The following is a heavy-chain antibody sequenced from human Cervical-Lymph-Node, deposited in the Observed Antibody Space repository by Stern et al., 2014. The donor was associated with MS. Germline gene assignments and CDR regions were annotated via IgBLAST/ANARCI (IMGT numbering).Heavy chain of an antibody. J-gene: IGHJ4*02. CDR2: ISYDGDNK. CDR3: ARESFSSSSRLFDY. CDR1: GFTFDSYA. Sequence: VQLVESGGGVVQPGRSLRLSCAASGFTFDSYAMHWVRQTPGKGLEWVAVISYDGDNKYYADSVKGRFTISRDNSKTTLYLPVNSLRPEDTAVYYWARESFSSSSRLFDYWGQGALVTVTS. V-gene: IGHV3-30-3*01. D-gene: IGHD6-6*01.